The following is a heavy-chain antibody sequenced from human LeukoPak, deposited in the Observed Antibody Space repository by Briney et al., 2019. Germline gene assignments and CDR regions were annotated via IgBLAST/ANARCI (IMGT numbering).Heavy chain of an antibody. CDR1: GYSFTNYW. V-gene: IGHV5-51*01. CDR3: ARRYSGSYYPEFFDY. Sequence: GESLKISCKGSGYSFTNYWIGWVCQMPGKGLEWMGIIWPGDSDTSYSPSFQGQVTISADKSNSIVYLQWSSLKASDTAMYYCARRYSGSYYPEFFDYWGQGTLVTVSS. J-gene: IGHJ4*02. CDR2: IWPGDSDT. D-gene: IGHD1-26*01.